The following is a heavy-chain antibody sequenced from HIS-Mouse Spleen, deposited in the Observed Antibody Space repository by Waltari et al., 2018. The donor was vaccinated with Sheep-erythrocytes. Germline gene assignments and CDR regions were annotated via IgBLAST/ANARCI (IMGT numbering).Heavy chain of an antibody. CDR3: ARLAVGSSWFNFDY. CDR2: IYYSGST. CDR1: GGSISSSSYY. D-gene: IGHD6-13*01. Sequence: QLQLQESGPGLVKPSETLSLTCTVSGGSISSSSYYWGWIRQPPGKGLEWIVSIYYSGSTYYTPYLKSRVTISVDTSKNQFSLKLSAVTAADTAVYYCARLAVGSSWFNFDYWGQGTLVTVSS. V-gene: IGHV4-39*01. J-gene: IGHJ4*02.